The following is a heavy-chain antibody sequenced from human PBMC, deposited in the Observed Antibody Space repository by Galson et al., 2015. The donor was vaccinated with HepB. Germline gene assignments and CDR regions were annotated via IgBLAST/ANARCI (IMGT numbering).Heavy chain of an antibody. CDR1: GFTFSSYG. CDR3: ARDRSYGYELGAFDI. V-gene: IGHV3-33*01. Sequence: SLRLSCAASGFTFSSYGMHWVRQAPGKGLEWVAVIWYDGSNKYYADSVKGRFTISRDNSKNTLYLQMNSLRAEDTAVYYCARDRSYGYELGAFDIWGQGTMVTVSS. CDR2: IWYDGSNK. J-gene: IGHJ3*02. D-gene: IGHD5-18*01.